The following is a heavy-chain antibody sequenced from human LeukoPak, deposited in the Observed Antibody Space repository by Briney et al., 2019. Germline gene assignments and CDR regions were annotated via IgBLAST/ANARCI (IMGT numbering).Heavy chain of an antibody. Sequence: GGSLRLSFAASGFTFSSYSMNWVRLAPGKGLEWGSCISSSSSYIYYADSVKGRFTISRDNAKNSLYLQMNSLRAEDTAVYYCARSAYYYDSSGYYYDDYWGQGTLVTVSS. D-gene: IGHD3-22*01. J-gene: IGHJ4*02. CDR1: GFTFSSYS. CDR2: ISSSSSYI. CDR3: ARSAYYYDSSGYYYDDY. V-gene: IGHV3-21*01.